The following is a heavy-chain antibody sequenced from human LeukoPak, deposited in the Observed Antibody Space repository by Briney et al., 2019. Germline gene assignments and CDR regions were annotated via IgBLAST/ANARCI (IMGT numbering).Heavy chain of an antibody. CDR3: ARGIVQWQVRGLLEY. CDR1: GYTFTSYG. CDR2: ISAYNGNT. D-gene: IGHD6-19*01. Sequence: ASVKVSCKASGYTFTSYGISWVRQAPGQGLEWMGWISAYNGNTNYAQKLQGRVTMTTDTSTSTAYMELRSLRSDDTAVYYCARGIVQWQVRGLLEYWGQGTLVTVSS. J-gene: IGHJ4*02. V-gene: IGHV1-18*04.